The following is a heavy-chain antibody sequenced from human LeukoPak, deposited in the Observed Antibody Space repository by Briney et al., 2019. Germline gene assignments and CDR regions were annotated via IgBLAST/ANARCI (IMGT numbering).Heavy chain of an antibody. D-gene: IGHD1-1*01. J-gene: IGHJ4*02. CDR3: VGRPWNFDY. CDR2: IKSKNDGETR. Sequence: PGGSLRLSCAASGFTFSHAWVSWVRQCPGKGLEWVSRIKSKNDGETRDYAAPVKGRFTISRDESKAEVYLHMTSLKAEDTAVYYCVGRPWNFDYWGQGTLVTVSS. CDR1: GFTFSHAW. V-gene: IGHV3-15*01.